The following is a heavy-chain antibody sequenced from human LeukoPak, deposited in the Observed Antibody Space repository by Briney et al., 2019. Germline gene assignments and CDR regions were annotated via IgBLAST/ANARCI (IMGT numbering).Heavy chain of an antibody. Sequence: GGSPRLSCAASGFTFSSYAMHWVRQAPGKGLEWVAVISYDGSNKYYADSVKGRFTISRDNSKNTLYLQMNSLRAEDTAVYYCARDEPPSIDPEWLLAYWGQGTLVTVSS. D-gene: IGHD3-3*01. V-gene: IGHV3-30-3*01. CDR1: GFTFSSYA. J-gene: IGHJ4*02. CDR3: ARDEPPSIDPEWLLAY. CDR2: ISYDGSNK.